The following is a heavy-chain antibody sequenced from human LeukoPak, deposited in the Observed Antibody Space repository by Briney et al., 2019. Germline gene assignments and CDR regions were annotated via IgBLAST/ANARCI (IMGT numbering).Heavy chain of an antibody. CDR2: IRYDGSNK. CDR3: ARELAIAVAGPHY. D-gene: IGHD6-19*01. Sequence: GGTLRLSCAASGFSFSDYAIYWVRQTPGKGLEWVSFIRYDGSNKIYADSVKGRFTISRDNSYNTVYLQMTGLRAEDTAVYYCARELAIAVAGPHYWGQGTLVTVSS. CDR1: GFSFSDYA. V-gene: IGHV3-30*02. J-gene: IGHJ4*02.